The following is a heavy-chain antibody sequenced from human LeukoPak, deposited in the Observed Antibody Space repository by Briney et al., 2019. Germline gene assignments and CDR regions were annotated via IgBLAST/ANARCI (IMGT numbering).Heavy chain of an antibody. D-gene: IGHD3-10*01. CDR3: ARSSVRGVIIIDLQMDY. CDR2: IYPGDSDT. V-gene: IGHV5-51*01. CDR1: GYSFTSYW. Sequence: GESLKISCKGSGYSFTSYWIGWVRQMPGKGLEWMGIIYPGDSDTRYSPSFQGQVTISADKSISTAYLQWSSLKASDTAMYYCARSSVRGVIIIDLQMDYWGQGTLVTVSS. J-gene: IGHJ4*02.